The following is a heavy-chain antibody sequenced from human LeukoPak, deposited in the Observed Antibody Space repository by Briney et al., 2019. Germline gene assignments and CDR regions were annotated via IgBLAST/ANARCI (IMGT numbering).Heavy chain of an antibody. Sequence: ASVKVSCKASGYTFTSYDINWVRQATGQGLEWMGWMNPNSGSTGYAQRFQGRVTITRNTSISTAYMELSSLRSEDTAVYYCARGGIVVVAYYFDYWGQGTLVTVSS. CDR1: GYTFTSYD. CDR2: MNPNSGST. D-gene: IGHD3-22*01. J-gene: IGHJ4*02. CDR3: ARGGIVVVAYYFDY. V-gene: IGHV1-8*03.